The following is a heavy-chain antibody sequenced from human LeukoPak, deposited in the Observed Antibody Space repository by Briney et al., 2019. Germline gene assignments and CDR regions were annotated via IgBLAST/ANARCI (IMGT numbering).Heavy chain of an antibody. D-gene: IGHD3-10*01. V-gene: IGHV3-74*01. CDR2: INNDGSTT. Sequence: GSLRLSCAASRFTFSSYWMHWVRQAPGKGLMWVSRINNDGSTTNYADSVKGRFTISRDNAKSTLHLQMNSLRADDTAVYYCARDGSFGDFDYWGQGTLVTVSS. CDR1: RFTFSSYW. CDR3: ARDGSFGDFDY. J-gene: IGHJ4*02.